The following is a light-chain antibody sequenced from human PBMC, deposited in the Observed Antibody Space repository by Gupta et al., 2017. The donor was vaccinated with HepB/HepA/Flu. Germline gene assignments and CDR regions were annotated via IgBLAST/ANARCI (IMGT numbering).Light chain of an antibody. Sequence: EIVMTQSPLSLTVCPGESASISCRSSQSLRHSSGFDHLDWYLQKPGQSPQLLILLASNRASGVPDKFIGSGSGTDFKLKISRVEAEDVGVYYCRQRVQTPWTFGQGTKVEI. CDR3: RQRVQTPWT. CDR1: QSLRHSSGFDH. CDR2: LAS. V-gene: IGKV2-28*01. J-gene: IGKJ1*01.